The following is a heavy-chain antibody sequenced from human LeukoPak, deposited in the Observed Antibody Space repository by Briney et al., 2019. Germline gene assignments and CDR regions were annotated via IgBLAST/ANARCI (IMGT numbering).Heavy chain of an antibody. CDR1: GGSVSSGSYY. D-gene: IGHD1-26*01. CDR3: ASQVGYFDY. Sequence: SETLSLTCTVSGGSVSSGSYYWSWIRQPAGKGLEWIGRISTSGSTNYNPSLKSRVTISRDTSKNQFSLKLTSVTAADTAVYYCASQVGYFDYWGQGTLVTVSS. CDR2: ISTSGST. V-gene: IGHV4-61*02. J-gene: IGHJ4*02.